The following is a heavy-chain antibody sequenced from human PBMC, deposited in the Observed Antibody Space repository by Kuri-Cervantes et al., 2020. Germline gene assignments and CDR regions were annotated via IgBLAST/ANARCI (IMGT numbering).Heavy chain of an antibody. CDR3: ARDYSNKGLDY. V-gene: IGHV3-48*01. D-gene: IGHD4-11*01. CDR1: GFTFSSYA. CDR2: ISGDGTTT. J-gene: IGHJ4*02. Sequence: GESLKISCAASGFTFSSYAINWVRQAPGKGLEWISYISGDGTTTFYADSVKGRFTISRDKAKNSLFLQVNSLRAEDTAVYYCARDYSNKGLDYWGQGTLVTVSS.